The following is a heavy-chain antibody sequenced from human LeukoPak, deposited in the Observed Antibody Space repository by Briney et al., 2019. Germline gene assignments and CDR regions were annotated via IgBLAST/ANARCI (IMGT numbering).Heavy chain of an antibody. J-gene: IGHJ4*02. CDR3: ARQDGDYHFDY. Sequence: PSETLSLTCTVSGGSISSSSYYWGWIRQPPGKGLEWIGSIYYSGGTYYNPSLKSRVTISVDTSKNQFSLKLSSVTAADTAVYCCARQDGDYHFDYWGQGTLVTVSS. V-gene: IGHV4-39*01. CDR1: GGSISSSSYY. D-gene: IGHD4-17*01. CDR2: IYYSGGT.